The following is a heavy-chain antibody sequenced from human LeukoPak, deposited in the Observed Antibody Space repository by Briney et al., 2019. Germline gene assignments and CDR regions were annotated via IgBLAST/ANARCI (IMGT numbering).Heavy chain of an antibody. CDR1: GFTFSSYA. Sequence: GGSLRLSCAASGFTFSSYAMSWVRQAPGKGLEWVSGISGSGDSTYYADSVKGRFTIPRDMSKSTLYLQMNSLGAEDTAVYFCAKASSSTTCRHFDYWGQGTLVTVSS. V-gene: IGHV3-23*01. D-gene: IGHD2/OR15-2a*01. CDR3: AKASSSTTCRHFDY. J-gene: IGHJ4*02. CDR2: ISGSGDST.